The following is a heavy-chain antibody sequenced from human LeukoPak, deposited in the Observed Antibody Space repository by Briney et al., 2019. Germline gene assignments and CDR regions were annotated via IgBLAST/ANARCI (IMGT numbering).Heavy chain of an antibody. D-gene: IGHD6-13*01. CDR3: ASSSWYGTWFDP. Sequence: PSETLSLTCAVSGGSISSGGYSWSWIRQPPGKGLEWIGYIYHSGSTYHNPSLKSRVTISVDRSKNQFSLELSSVTAADTAVYYCASSSWYGTWFDPWGQGTLVTVSS. CDR2: IYHSGST. CDR1: GGSISSGGYS. V-gene: IGHV4-30-2*01. J-gene: IGHJ5*02.